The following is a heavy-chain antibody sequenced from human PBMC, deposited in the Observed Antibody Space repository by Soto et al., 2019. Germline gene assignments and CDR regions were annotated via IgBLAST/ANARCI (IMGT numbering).Heavy chain of an antibody. D-gene: IGHD2-2*01. CDR1: GGSFSGYY. J-gene: IGHJ4*02. Sequence: PSETLSLTCAVYGGSFSGYYWSWIRQPPGKGLEWIGEINHSGSTNYNPSLKSRVTISVDTSKNQFSLKLSSVTAADTAVYYCASRAYCSSTSCYEYYFDYWGQGTLVTVSS. V-gene: IGHV4-34*01. CDR2: INHSGST. CDR3: ASRAYCSSTSCYEYYFDY.